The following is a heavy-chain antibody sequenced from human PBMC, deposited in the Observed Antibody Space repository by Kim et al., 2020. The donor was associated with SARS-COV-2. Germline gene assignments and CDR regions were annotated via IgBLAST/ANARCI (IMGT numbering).Heavy chain of an antibody. D-gene: IGHD3-22*01. V-gene: IGHV3-9*01. CDR3: AKGGRRYYDSSGYYGDAFDI. CDR1: GFTFDDYA. CDR2: ISWNSGSI. Sequence: GGSLRLSCVASGFTFDDYAMHLVRQAPGKGLERVSGISWNSGSIGYADSVKGRSTISRDNAKNSLYLQMNSLRAEDTALYYCAKGGRRYYDSSGYYGDAFDIWRQGTMVTFSS. J-gene: IGHJ3*02.